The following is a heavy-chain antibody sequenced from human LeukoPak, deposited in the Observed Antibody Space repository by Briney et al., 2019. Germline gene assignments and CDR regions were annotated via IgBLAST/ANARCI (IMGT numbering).Heavy chain of an antibody. CDR1: GGSFSGYY. J-gene: IGHJ4*02. V-gene: IGHV4-34*01. CDR2: INHSGST. Sequence: PSETLSLTCAVYGGSFSGYYWSWIRQPPGKGLEWIGEINHSGSTNYNPSLKSRATISVDTSKNQFSLKLSSVTAADTAVYYCAGRTGGLDYWGQGTLVTVSS. CDR3: AGRTGGLDY. D-gene: IGHD2-8*02.